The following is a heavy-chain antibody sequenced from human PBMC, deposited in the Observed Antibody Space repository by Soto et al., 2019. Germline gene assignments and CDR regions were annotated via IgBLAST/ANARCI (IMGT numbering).Heavy chain of an antibody. D-gene: IGHD2-2*01. Sequence: GASVKVSCKASGYTFTGYYMHWVRQAPGQGLEWMGWINPNSGGTNCAQKFQGRVTMTRDTSISTAYMELSRLRSDDTAVYYCAREVSGYCSSTSCPRTKNALDYWGQGTLVTVSS. CDR1: GYTFTGYY. V-gene: IGHV1-2*02. CDR2: INPNSGGT. CDR3: AREVSGYCSSTSCPRTKNALDY. J-gene: IGHJ4*02.